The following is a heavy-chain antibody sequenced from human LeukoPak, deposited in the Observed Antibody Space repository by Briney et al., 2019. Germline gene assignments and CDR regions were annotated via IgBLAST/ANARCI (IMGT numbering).Heavy chain of an antibody. V-gene: IGHV3-30*18. CDR1: GFTLRVYS. D-gene: IGHD6-19*01. CDR2: ISYDGGKK. Sequence: PRGSLRLSCAPSGFTLRVYSTHWGRPAPRRGLERGAGISYDGGKKYYADSVKGRFTASRDNSKNTLYLQMNSLRPEDTAVFYCAKPPGYSSGWPSDAFDIWGQGTMVTVSS. J-gene: IGHJ3*02. CDR3: AKPPGYSSGWPSDAFDI.